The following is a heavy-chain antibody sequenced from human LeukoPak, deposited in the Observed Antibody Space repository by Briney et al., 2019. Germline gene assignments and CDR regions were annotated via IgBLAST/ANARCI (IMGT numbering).Heavy chain of an antibody. J-gene: IGHJ4*02. Sequence: GGSLRLSCAASGFTFSSYGMHWVRQAPGKGLEWVAVIWYDGSNKYYADSVKGRFTISRDNSKNTLYLQMNSLRAEDTAVYYCARDLWDSSGYYYLSFDYWGQGTLVTVSS. CDR1: GFTFSSYG. CDR3: ARDLWDSSGYYYLSFDY. V-gene: IGHV3-33*01. CDR2: IWYDGSNK. D-gene: IGHD3-22*01.